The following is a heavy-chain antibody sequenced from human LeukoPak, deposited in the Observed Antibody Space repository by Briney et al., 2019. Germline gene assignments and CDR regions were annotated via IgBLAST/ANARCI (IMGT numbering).Heavy chain of an antibody. CDR2: IKSKTDSGTT. Sequence: PGGSLRLSCAASGFTFSNAWMNWVRQAPGKGLEWVGRIKSKTDSGTTDYAAHVKGRFSISRDDSKNKLYLQMNSLKIDDTAVYYCSTVGSTMISDAFDIWGQGTMVTVSS. CDR3: STVGSTMISDAFDI. D-gene: IGHD3-22*01. J-gene: IGHJ3*02. V-gene: IGHV3-15*01. CDR1: GFTFSNAW.